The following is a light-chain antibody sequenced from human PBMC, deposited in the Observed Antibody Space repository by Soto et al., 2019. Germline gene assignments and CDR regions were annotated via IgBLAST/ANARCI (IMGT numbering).Light chain of an antibody. CDR1: QSVSSSY. CDR2: GAS. CDR3: QQFGDSLT. V-gene: IGKV3-20*01. J-gene: IGKJ4*01. Sequence: ETVLTQSPGTLSLSPGERATLSCRASQSVSSSYLAWYQQKPGQAPRLLIYGASSRATGIPDRFSGSGSGTDFTLSVSRLEPEGFAVYYCQQFGDSLTFGGGTKVEI.